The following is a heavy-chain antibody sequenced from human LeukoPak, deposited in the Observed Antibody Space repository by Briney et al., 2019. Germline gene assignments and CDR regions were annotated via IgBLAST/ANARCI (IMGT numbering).Heavy chain of an antibody. J-gene: IGHJ4*02. D-gene: IGHD6-19*01. V-gene: IGHV3-30-3*01. CDR3: ARDGGYSGWEYYFDY. Sequence: GRSLRLSCAASGFTFSSYAMHWVRQAPGKGLEWVAVISYDGSNKYYADSVKGRFTISRDNTKNTLYLQMNSLRAEDTAVYYCARDGGYSGWEYYFDYWGQGTLVTVSS. CDR1: GFTFSSYA. CDR2: ISYDGSNK.